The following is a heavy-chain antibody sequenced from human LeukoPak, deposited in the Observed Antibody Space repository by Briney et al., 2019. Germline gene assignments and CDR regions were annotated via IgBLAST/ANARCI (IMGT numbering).Heavy chain of an antibody. Sequence: GGSLRLSCAASGFTFSSYWMSWVRQAPGKGLEWVANIKQDGSEKYYVDSVKGRFTISRDNAKNSLYLQMNSLRAEDTAVYYCAREGQQLVLFFDYFDYWGQGTLVTVSS. CDR1: GFTFSSYW. D-gene: IGHD6-13*01. CDR3: AREGQQLVLFFDYFDY. CDR2: IKQDGSEK. V-gene: IGHV3-7*01. J-gene: IGHJ4*02.